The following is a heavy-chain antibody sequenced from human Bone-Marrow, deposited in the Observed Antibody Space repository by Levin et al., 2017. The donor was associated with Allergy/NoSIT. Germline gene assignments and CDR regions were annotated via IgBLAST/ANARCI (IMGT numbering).Heavy chain of an antibody. CDR2: ISYDGSNK. CDR3: ARGAQELDN. V-gene: IGHV3-30*03. D-gene: IGHD3-10*01. CDR1: GFTLRSYG. Sequence: PGGSLRLSCAASGFTLRSYGMHWVRQAPGKGLEWVAVISYDGSNKEYADSVKGRFTISRDTSKNTVYLQMTSLTAEDTAVYYCARGAQELDNWGQGTLVTVSS. J-gene: IGHJ4*02.